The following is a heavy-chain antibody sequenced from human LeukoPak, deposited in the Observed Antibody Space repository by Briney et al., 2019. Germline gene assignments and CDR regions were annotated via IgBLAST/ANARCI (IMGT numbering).Heavy chain of an antibody. CDR3: AKTGAEEGDY. CDR1: GFTFSTYD. Sequence: GGSLRLSCAASGFTFSTYDMHWVRQAPGKGLEWVAVISYDGSNTYYADSVKGRFIISRDNSKNTLYLQMNSLRAEDTAVYYCAKTGAEEGDYCGQGTLVTVSS. D-gene: IGHD1-14*01. CDR2: ISYDGSNT. J-gene: IGHJ4*02. V-gene: IGHV3-30*18.